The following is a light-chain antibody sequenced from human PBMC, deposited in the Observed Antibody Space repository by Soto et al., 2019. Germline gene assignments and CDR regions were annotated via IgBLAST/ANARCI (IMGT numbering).Light chain of an antibody. Sequence: EVVLTQSPGTLSLSPGERATLSCRASQNIGTALAWYQQKPGQAPRLLIYTVSSRVTGIPDRFSGSGSGTDFTLTISRLEPEDFAVYYCQRFGSSFPFGGGPKVEIK. J-gene: IGKJ4*01. CDR3: QRFGSSFP. CDR1: QNIGTA. V-gene: IGKV3-20*01. CDR2: TVS.